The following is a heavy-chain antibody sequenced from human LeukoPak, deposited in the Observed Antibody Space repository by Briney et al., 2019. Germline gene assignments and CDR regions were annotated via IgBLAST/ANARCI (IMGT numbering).Heavy chain of an antibody. CDR1: GFTFSSYG. CDR3: AKNPLGIAAAGVDY. CDR2: IRYDGSNK. V-gene: IGHV3-30*02. D-gene: IGHD6-13*01. Sequence: GGSLRLSCAASGFTFSSYGMHWVRQAPGKGLEWVAFIRYDGSNKYYADSVKGRFTISRDNSKNTLYLQTNSLRAEDTAVYYCAKNPLGIAAAGVDYWGQGTLVTVSS. J-gene: IGHJ4*02.